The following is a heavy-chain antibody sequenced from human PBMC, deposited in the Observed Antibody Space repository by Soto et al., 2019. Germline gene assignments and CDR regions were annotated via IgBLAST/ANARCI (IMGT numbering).Heavy chain of an antibody. V-gene: IGHV1-69*02. D-gene: IGHD3-10*01. CDR3: ASLMSSGYCDGMDV. J-gene: IGHJ6*02. Sequence: QVQLVQSGAEVKKPGSSVKVSCKASGGTFSSYTISWVRQAPGQGLEWMGRIIPILGIANYAPKFQGRVTITADNSTSTAYMELSSLRSEDTAVYYCASLMSSGYCDGMDVWGQGTTVTVSS. CDR2: IIPILGIA. CDR1: GGTFSSYT.